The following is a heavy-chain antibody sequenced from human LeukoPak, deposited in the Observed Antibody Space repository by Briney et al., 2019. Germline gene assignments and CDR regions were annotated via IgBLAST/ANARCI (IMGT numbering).Heavy chain of an antibody. CDR3: ARAVVTKWALFDY. V-gene: IGHV4-39*01. D-gene: IGHD4-23*01. J-gene: IGHJ4*02. Sequence: SETLSLTCTVSGGSISSSSYYWGWIRRPPGKGLEWIGSIYYSGSTYYNPSLKSRVTISVDTSKNQFSLKLSSVTAADTAVYYCARAVVTKWALFDYWGQGTLVTVSS. CDR1: GGSISSSSYY. CDR2: IYYSGST.